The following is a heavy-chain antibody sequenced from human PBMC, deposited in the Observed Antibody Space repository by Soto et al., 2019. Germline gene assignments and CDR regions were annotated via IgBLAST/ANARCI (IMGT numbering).Heavy chain of an antibody. CDR2: ITSHKGNT. D-gene: IGHD3-22*01. CDR1: GYTFTTFG. V-gene: IGHV1-18*01. Sequence: QVQLVQSGAAVKKPGASVKVSCKASGYTFTTFGISWVRQAPGQGLEWMGWITSHKGNTNYAQNVQGRITMTADTSTSTVYIELRNLRSDDSAVYYCARGGQAYDDSSGYSPIWYFDIWGRGTLVTVSS. J-gene: IGHJ2*01. CDR3: ARGGQAYDDSSGYSPIWYFDI.